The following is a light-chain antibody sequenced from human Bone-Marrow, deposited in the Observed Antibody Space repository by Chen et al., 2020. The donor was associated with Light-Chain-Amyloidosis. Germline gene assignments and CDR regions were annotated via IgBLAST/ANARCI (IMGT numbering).Light chain of an antibody. CDR3: QVCNSSSDRPV. V-gene: IGLV3-21*02. CDR2: DDS. CDR1: NIGSTS. Sequence: YVLTPPSSVSVAPVQTTTIACGGNNIGSTSVHWYQQTPGQAPLLVVYDDSDLPSGIPERLSGYNSGNTATLTISRVEAGDEAVYYCQVCNSSSDRPVVGGGTKLTVL. J-gene: IGLJ3*02.